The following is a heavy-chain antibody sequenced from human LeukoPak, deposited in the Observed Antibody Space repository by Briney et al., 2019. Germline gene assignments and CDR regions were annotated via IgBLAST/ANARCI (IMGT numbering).Heavy chain of an antibody. CDR1: GGTFTSNY. J-gene: IGHJ4*02. V-gene: IGHV1-46*01. CDR3: ARQVDTAMVNFDY. CDR2: INPSGGST. Sequence: ASVKVSCKASGGTFTSNYMHWVRQAPGQGLEWMGIINPSGGSTSCAQKFQGRVTMTRDTSTRTVYMELSSLRSEDTAVYYCARQVDTAMVNFDYWGQGTLVTVSS. D-gene: IGHD5-18*01.